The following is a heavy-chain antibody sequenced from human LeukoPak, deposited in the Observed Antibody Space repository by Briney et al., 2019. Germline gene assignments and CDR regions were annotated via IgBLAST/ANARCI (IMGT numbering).Heavy chain of an antibody. J-gene: IGHJ6*03. D-gene: IGHD2-8*01. CDR1: GGSITTYY. Sequence: SETLSLTCTVSGGSITTYYWSWIRQPPGKGLEWIGYIDYSGSTYYNPSLKSRVTISVDTSKNQFSLKLSSVTAADTAVYYCARESEGYCTNGVCHYMDVWGKGTTVTVSS. V-gene: IGHV4-59*12. CDR2: IDYSGST. CDR3: ARESEGYCTNGVCHYMDV.